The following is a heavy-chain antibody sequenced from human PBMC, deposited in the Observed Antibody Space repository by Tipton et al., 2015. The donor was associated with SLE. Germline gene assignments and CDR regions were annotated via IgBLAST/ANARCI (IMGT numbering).Heavy chain of an antibody. CDR2: IYYGGST. J-gene: IGHJ2*01. D-gene: IGHD4-17*01. CDR1: GGSLTSSNYH. V-gene: IGHV4-39*01. CDR3: ARGSDGEYVRYFDV. Sequence: GLVKPSETLSLTCTASGGSLTSSNYHCAWIRQPPGKGLEWIGSIYYGGSTFYNPSLKSRVTISVDTSKNEFSLKLRSVTAADTAVYYCARGSDGEYVRYFDVWGPGTLVTVSS.